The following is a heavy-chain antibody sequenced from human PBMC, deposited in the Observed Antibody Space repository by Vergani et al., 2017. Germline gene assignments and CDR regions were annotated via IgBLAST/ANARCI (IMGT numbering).Heavy chain of an antibody. CDR1: GFTFNSYG. CDR2: IRSDESRR. V-gene: IGHV3-30*02. J-gene: IGHJ4*02. Sequence: QVQLVESGGGVVQPGGSLRLSCAASGFTFNSYGMHWVRQAPGKGLEWVASIRSDESRRYYGDSMEGPFTISRDNSKNTLYLQMKSLRPEDTAVYYCAKEGGGYCSGGTCYPEYWGQGTLVIFSS. CDR3: AKEGGGYCSGGTCYPEY. D-gene: IGHD2-15*01.